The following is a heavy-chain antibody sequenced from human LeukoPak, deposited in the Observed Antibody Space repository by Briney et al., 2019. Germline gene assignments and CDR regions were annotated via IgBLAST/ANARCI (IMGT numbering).Heavy chain of an antibody. V-gene: IGHV4-30-2*01. D-gene: IGHD6-19*01. J-gene: IGHJ4*02. Sequence: SQTLSLTCAVSGGSISSGGYSWSWIRQPPGKGLEWIGYIYHSGSTYYNPSLKSRVTISVDRSKNQFSLKLSSVTAADTAVYYCARTAVAGTGYYFDYWGQGTLVTVSS. CDR1: GGSISSGGYS. CDR3: ARTAVAGTGYYFDY. CDR2: IYHSGST.